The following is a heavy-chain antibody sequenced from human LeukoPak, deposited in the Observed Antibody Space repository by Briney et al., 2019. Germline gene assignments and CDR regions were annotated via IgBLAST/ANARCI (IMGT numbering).Heavy chain of an antibody. V-gene: IGHV4-59*12. CDR1: GGSISSYY. Sequence: PSETLSLTCTVSGGSISSYYWSWIRQPPGKGLEWIGYIYYSGSTNYNPSLKSRVTISVDRSKNQFSLKLSSVTAADTAVYYCAQTYGSGSYSLGYWGQGTLVTVSS. CDR2: IYYSGST. J-gene: IGHJ4*02. D-gene: IGHD3-10*01. CDR3: AQTYGSGSYSLGY.